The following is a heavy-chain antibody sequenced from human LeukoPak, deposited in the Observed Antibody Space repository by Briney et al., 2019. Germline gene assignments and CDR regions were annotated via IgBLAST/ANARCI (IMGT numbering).Heavy chain of an antibody. Sequence: PGGSLRLSCAASGFTFSSYAMSWVRQAPGKGLEWVSAISGSGGTTYYADSVKGRFTISRDDSKNTLSLQMNSLRAEDTAIYYCARASGYNFGPNYDLDYWGRGTLVSVSS. CDR2: ISGSGGTT. V-gene: IGHV3-23*01. J-gene: IGHJ4*02. CDR3: ARASGYNFGPNYDLDY. D-gene: IGHD5-18*01. CDR1: GFTFSSYA.